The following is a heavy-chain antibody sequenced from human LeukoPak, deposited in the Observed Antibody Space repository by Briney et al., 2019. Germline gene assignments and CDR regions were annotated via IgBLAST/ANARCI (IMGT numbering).Heavy chain of an antibody. CDR2: INPNSGGT. V-gene: IGHV1-2*02. Sequence: GASVKVSCKASGYTFTGYYMHWVRQAPGQGLEWMGWINPNSGGTNYAQKFQGRVTMTRDTSISTAHMELSRLRSDDTAVYYCARVYYGGNLGAFDIWGQGTMVTVSS. J-gene: IGHJ3*02. CDR1: GYTFTGYY. D-gene: IGHD4-23*01. CDR3: ARVYYGGNLGAFDI.